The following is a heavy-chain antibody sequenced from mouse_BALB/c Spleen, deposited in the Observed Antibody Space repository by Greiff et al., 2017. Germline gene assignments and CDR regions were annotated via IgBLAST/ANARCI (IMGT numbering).Heavy chain of an antibody. CDR3: ARQYGNWFAY. CDR1: GFAFSSYD. J-gene: IGHJ3*01. V-gene: IGHV5-12-1*01. D-gene: IGHD2-10*02. CDR2: ISSGGGST. Sequence: EVQLVESGGGLVKPGGSLKLSCAASGFAFSSYDMSWVRQTPEKRLEWVAYISSGGGSTYYPDTVKGRFTISRDNAKNTLYLQMSSLKSEDTAMYYCARQYGNWFAYWGQGTLVTVSA.